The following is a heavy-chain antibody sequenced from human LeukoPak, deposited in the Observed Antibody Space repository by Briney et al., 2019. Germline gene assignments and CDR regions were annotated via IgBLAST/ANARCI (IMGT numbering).Heavy chain of an antibody. CDR3: ARGYIVVVPAAPPRY. V-gene: IGHV1-46*01. Sequence: GASVKVSCKASGYTFTSYYMHWVRQAPGQGLEWMGIINPSGGSTSYAQKFQGRVTMTRDTSTSTVYMELSSLRSEDTAVYYCARGYIVVVPAAPPRYWGQGTLVTVSS. CDR1: GYTFTSYY. D-gene: IGHD2-2*01. CDR2: INPSGGST. J-gene: IGHJ4*02.